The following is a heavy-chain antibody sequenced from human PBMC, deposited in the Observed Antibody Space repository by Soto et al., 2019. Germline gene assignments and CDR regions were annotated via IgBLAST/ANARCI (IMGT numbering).Heavy chain of an antibody. V-gene: IGHV3-9*01. D-gene: IGHD1-7*01. CDR3: ARDLESGDLDLPGSFVT. J-gene: IGHJ5*02. CDR1: GFTFDDYA. CDR2: VSWESGRI. Sequence: EVQLVESGGDLVQPGRSLRLSCAASGFTFDDYAMHWVRQAPGKGPEWVSGVSWESGRIGYADSVKGRFSISGDNAKNSMFLQRTRLRAVDTAWYSCARDLESGDLDLPGSFVTWGQGAMVTVSS.